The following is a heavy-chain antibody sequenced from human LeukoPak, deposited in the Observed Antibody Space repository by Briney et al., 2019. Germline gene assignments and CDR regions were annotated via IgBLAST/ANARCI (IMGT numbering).Heavy chain of an antibody. Sequence: PSETLSLTCAVYGGSFSGYYWSWIRQPPGKGLEWIGEINHSGSTNYNPSLKSRVTISVDTSKNQFSLKLSPVTAADTAVYYCARSSSGYYDYWGQGTLVTVSS. CDR1: GGSFSGYY. D-gene: IGHD3-22*01. CDR3: ARSSSGYYDY. CDR2: INHSGST. J-gene: IGHJ4*02. V-gene: IGHV4-34*01.